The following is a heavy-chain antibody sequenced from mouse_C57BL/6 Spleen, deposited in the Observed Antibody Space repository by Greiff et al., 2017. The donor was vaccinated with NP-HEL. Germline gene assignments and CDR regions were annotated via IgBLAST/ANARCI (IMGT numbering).Heavy chain of an antibody. D-gene: IGHD3-1*01. J-gene: IGHJ1*03. CDR3: ARSPLGGWYIDV. CDR1: GYTFTSYW. CDR2: IDPSDSYT. V-gene: IGHV1-69*01. Sequence: QVQLKQPGAELVMPGASVKLSCKASGYTFTSYWMHWVKQRPGQGLEWIGEIDPSDSYTNYNQKFKGKSTLTVDKSSSTAYMQLSSLTSEDAAVYYCARSPLGGWYIDVWGTGTTVTVSS.